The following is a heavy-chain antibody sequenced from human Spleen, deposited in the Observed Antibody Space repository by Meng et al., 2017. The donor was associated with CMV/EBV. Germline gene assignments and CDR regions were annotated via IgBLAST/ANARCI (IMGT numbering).Heavy chain of an antibody. D-gene: IGHD6-13*01. CDR1: GYTFTSYA. CDR2: INANTGNR. V-gene: IGHV7-4-1*02. Sequence: QVHLVQSRSEFKKPGASVNASWKDSGYTFTSYAMHWVLQAPGQGLEWMGWINANTGNRAYAQGFTGRFVFSLDTSVSTAYLQISSLKAEDTAVYYCARETPGIAAAPDYWGQGTLVTVSS. J-gene: IGHJ4*02. CDR3: ARETPGIAAAPDY.